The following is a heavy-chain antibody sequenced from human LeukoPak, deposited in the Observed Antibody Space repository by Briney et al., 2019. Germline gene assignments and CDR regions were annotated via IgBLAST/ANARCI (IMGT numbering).Heavy chain of an antibody. V-gene: IGHV4-34*01. Sequence: SETLSLVCAVYGGSFSGYYWSWIRQPPGKGLEWIGEINHSGSTNYNPSLKSRVTISVDTSKNQFSLKLSSVTAADTAVYYCARRRVRLGAAAVDLNAWGQGTLVTVSS. D-gene: IGHD6-13*01. J-gene: IGHJ5*02. CDR3: ARRRVRLGAAAVDLNA. CDR1: GGSFSGYY. CDR2: INHSGST.